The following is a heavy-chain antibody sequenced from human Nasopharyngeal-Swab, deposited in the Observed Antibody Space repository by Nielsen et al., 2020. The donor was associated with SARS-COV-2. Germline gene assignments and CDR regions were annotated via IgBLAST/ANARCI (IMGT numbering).Heavy chain of an antibody. Sequence: SSVTVSCTATGGTFRSSAISWVRQAPGQGLEWMGGIIPIFGTADYAQKFQDRVTITADESTSTAYMELSSLRSEDTAVYYCARSGYSNSDIDYWGQGTLVTVSS. CDR3: ARSGYSNSDIDY. CDR2: IIPIFGTA. J-gene: IGHJ4*02. V-gene: IGHV1-69*13. D-gene: IGHD6-6*01. CDR1: GGTFRSSA.